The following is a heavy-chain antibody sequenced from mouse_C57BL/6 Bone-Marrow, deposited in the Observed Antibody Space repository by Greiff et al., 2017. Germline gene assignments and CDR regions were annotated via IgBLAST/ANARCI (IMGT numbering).Heavy chain of an antibody. J-gene: IGHJ4*01. V-gene: IGHV1-69*01. Sequence: QVQLQQPGAELVMPGASVKLSCKASGYTFTSYWMHWVKPRPGPGLEWIGQIDPSDSYTTYNQKVKGNSTLTVDKSSSTAYMQLSSLTSEDSAVYYCARYPRYNDNDDYAMDYGGQGTSVTVTS. D-gene: IGHD2-4*01. CDR2: IDPSDSYT. CDR3: ARYPRYNDNDDYAMDY. CDR1: GYTFTSYW.